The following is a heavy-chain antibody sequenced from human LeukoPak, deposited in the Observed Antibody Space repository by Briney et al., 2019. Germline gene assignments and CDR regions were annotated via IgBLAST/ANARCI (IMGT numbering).Heavy chain of an antibody. CDR1: GFTLSSYA. CDR3: AKPYTWIQLWFDGMDV. J-gene: IGHJ6*02. Sequence: PGGSLRLSCAASGFTLSSYAMSWVRQAPGKGLEWVSAISGSGGSTYYADSVKGRFTISRDNSKNTLYLQMNSLRAEDTAVYYCAKPYTWIQLWFDGMDVWGQGTTVTVS. CDR2: ISGSGGST. D-gene: IGHD5-18*01. V-gene: IGHV3-23*01.